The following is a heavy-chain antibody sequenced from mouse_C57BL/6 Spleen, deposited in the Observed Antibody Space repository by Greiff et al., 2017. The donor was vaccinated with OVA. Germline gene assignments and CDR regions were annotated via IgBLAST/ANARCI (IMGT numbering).Heavy chain of an antibody. CDR2: IDPSDSYT. Sequence: QVQLQQPGAELVKPGASVKLSCKASGYTFTSYWMQWVKQRPGQGLEWIGEIDPSDSYTNYNQKFKGKATLTVDTSSSTAYMQLSSLTSEDSAVYYCARRGRYDYDEAYWGQGTLVTVSA. V-gene: IGHV1-50*01. J-gene: IGHJ3*01. CDR1: GYTFTSYW. CDR3: ARRGRYDYDEAY. D-gene: IGHD2-4*01.